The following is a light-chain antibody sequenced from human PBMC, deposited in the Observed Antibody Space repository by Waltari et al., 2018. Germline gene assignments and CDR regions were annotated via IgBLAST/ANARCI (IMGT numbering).Light chain of an antibody. CDR2: HAS. Sequence: EIVLTQSPATLSLSPGERATLSCRASQSVSSYLAWYQQKPGQAPRLLIYHASNRATGIPARFSGSGSGPDFTLTISSLEPEDFAVYYCLLRSSWPPLTFGGGTKVEIK. J-gene: IGKJ4*01. CDR1: QSVSSY. V-gene: IGKV3-11*01. CDR3: LLRSSWPPLT.